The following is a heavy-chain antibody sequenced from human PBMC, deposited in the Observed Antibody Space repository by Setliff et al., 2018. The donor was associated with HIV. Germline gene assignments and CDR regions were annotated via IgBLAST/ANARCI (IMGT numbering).Heavy chain of an antibody. V-gene: IGHV3-48*03. D-gene: IGHD6-19*01. Sequence: PGGSLRLSCATSGFIFSSYEMNWVRQTPGKGLEWVSYIGGSGSARYYADSVKGRFTIFRDNAKNSVYLQMNSLRAEDTAVYYCVRDARGGRLVSVYYFDFWGQGTLVTV. CDR1: GFIFSSYE. J-gene: IGHJ4*02. CDR3: VRDARGGRLVSVYYFDF. CDR2: IGGSGSAR.